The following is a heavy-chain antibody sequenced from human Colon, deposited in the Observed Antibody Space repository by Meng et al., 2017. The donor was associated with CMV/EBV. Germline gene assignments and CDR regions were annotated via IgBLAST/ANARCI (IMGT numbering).Heavy chain of an antibody. V-gene: IGHV3-23*03. CDR3: AKDQVPITGTNDNWFDP. Sequence: GGSLRLSCAASGFTFTRYAMSWVRQAPGKGLQWVSVIDSGDNNTYYVDSVKGRFTISRDNSKNTLYLQMNSLRAEDTAVYYCAKDQVPITGTNDNWFDPWGQGTLVTVSS. D-gene: IGHD1/OR15-1a*01. CDR1: GFTFTRYA. CDR2: IDSGDNNT. J-gene: IGHJ5*02.